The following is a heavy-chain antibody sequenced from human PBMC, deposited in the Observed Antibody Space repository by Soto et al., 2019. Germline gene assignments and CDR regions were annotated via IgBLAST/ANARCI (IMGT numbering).Heavy chain of an antibody. CDR1: GFSLSSTRMA. CDR2: IYWDDDN. CDR3: AHIVVAGLGYYFDY. J-gene: IGHJ4*02. D-gene: IGHD6-19*01. V-gene: IGHV2-5*02. Sequence: QITLKESGPTLVKPTQTLTLTCTFSGFSLSSTRMAVGWIRQPPGKALEWLALIYWDDDNRYSPFLKSRLTITTDTSKNQVVLTMSNMDPVDTARYYCAHIVVAGLGYYFDYWGQGTLVTVSS.